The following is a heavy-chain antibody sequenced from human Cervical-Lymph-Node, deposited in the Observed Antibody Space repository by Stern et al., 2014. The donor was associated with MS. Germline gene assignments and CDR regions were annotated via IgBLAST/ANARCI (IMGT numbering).Heavy chain of an antibody. J-gene: IGHJ4*02. Sequence: QVQLVESGGGLVKPGGSLRLSCAASGFTFSDYYMNWIRQVPGKGLEWIAYISSRDGTIFYADSVKGRFTISRDNAKQSLYLQMNSLRVEDTAVYYCARAGGSTEDFWGQGTLVTVSS. CDR1: GFTFSDYY. CDR2: ISSRDGTI. CDR3: ARAGGSTEDF. D-gene: IGHD3-10*01. V-gene: IGHV3-11*01.